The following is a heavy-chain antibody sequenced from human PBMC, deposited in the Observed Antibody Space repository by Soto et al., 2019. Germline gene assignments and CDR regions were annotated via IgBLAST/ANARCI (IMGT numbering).Heavy chain of an antibody. CDR3: ATGGLHGIVVVTAIYY. CDR2: FDPEDGET. V-gene: IGHV1-24*01. Sequence: EASVKVSCKVSGYTLTELSMHWVRQAPGKGLEWMGGFDPEDGETIYAQKFQGRVTMTEDTSTDTAYMELSSLRSEDTAVYYCATGGLHGIVVVTAIYYWGQGTLVTVSS. J-gene: IGHJ4*02. D-gene: IGHD2-21*02. CDR1: GYTLTELS.